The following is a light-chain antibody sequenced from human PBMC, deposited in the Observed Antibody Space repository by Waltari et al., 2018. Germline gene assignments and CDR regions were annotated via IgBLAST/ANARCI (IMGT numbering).Light chain of an antibody. CDR2: GHS. CDR3: QSYDSSLSGSVV. CDR1: RPHIGAGYD. J-gene: IGLJ2*01. Sequence: QSVLTQPPSVSGPPGQRVTISCTGSRPHIGAGYDVQWYQQLPGTAPTLLIYGHSNRPAGVPDRFSGSKSGTSASLAITGLQAEDEADYYCQSYDSSLSGSVVFGGGTKLTVL. V-gene: IGLV1-40*01.